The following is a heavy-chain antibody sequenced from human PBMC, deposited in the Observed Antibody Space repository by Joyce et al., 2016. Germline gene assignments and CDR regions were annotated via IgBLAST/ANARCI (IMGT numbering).Heavy chain of an antibody. Sequence: EVQLLESGGGLVQPGGSLRLSCAASGFTFSSYAMGLVRQAPGKGLEWVSTISYSGGSTYYADSVKGRFTISRDNSKNTLYLQMNSLRAEDTAVYYCARDKLRSWYYFDYWGQGTLVTVSS. J-gene: IGHJ4*02. D-gene: IGHD2/OR15-2a*01. V-gene: IGHV3-23*01. CDR1: GFTFSSYA. CDR3: ARDKLRSWYYFDY. CDR2: ISYSGGST.